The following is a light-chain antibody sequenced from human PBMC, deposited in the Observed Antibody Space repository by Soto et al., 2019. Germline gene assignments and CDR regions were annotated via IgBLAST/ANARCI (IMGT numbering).Light chain of an antibody. Sequence: QSVLTQPPSASGTPGQRVTISCSGSTSNIGSKTVSWYQQLPGSAPRVLIYSNDQRPSGVPDRFSASKSGTSASLAISGLRSDDEADYYCAAWDDSLSGWVFGGGTKLTVL. CDR2: SND. CDR1: TSNIGSKT. J-gene: IGLJ2*01. CDR3: AAWDDSLSGWV. V-gene: IGLV1-44*01.